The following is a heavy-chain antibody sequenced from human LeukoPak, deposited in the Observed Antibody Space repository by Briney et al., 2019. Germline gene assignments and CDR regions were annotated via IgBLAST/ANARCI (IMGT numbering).Heavy chain of an antibody. D-gene: IGHD6-19*01. Sequence: LTGGSLRLSCAVSGFTFSSYWMSWVRQAPGKGLEWVANINQDGTEKYYVDSVKGRFTISRDNVKNSLYLHLSSLRAEDTAVYYCARDGNSSGWYSGDNTNFWGQGTLVAASS. V-gene: IGHV3-7*01. CDR2: INQDGTEK. J-gene: IGHJ4*02. CDR1: GFTFSSYW. CDR3: ARDGNSSGWYSGDNTNF.